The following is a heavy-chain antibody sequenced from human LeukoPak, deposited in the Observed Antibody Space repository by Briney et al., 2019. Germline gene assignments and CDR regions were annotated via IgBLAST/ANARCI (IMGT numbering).Heavy chain of an antibody. V-gene: IGHV4-59*01. Sequence: SETLSLTCAVYGGSISSYYWSWIRQPPGKGLEWIGYIYYSGSTNYNPSLKSRVTISVDTSKNQFSLKLSSVTAADTAVYYCARGYGGNSYHYYGMDVWGQGTTVTVSS. D-gene: IGHD4-23*01. CDR3: ARGYGGNSYHYYGMDV. CDR1: GGSISSYY. J-gene: IGHJ6*02. CDR2: IYYSGST.